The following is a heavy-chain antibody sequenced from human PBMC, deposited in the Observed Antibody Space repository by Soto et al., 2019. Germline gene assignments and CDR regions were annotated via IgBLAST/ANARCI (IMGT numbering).Heavy chain of an antibody. CDR2: IYPGDSDT. D-gene: IGHD4-17*01. V-gene: IGHV5-51*01. CDR1: GYSFTSYW. J-gene: IGHJ3*02. CDR3: ARLPRLYGDYVGAFDI. Sequence: GESLKISCKGSGYSFTSYWIGWVRQMPGKGLEWMGIIYPGDSDTRYSPSFQGQVTISADKSISTAYLQWSSLKASDTAMYYCARLPRLYGDYVGAFDIWGQGTMVTVSS.